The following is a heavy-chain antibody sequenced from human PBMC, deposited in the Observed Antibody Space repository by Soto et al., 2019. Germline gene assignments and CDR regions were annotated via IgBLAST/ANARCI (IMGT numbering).Heavy chain of an antibody. CDR1: GGSISSGGYS. J-gene: IGHJ6*02. Sequence: PSETLSLTCAVSGGSISSGGYSWSWIRQPPGKGLEWIGYIYHSGSTYYNPSLKSRVTISVDRSKNQFSLKLSSVTAADTAVYYCATDRGSGWYRGVYDGMDVWGQGNTVSVSS. CDR3: ATDRGSGWYRGVYDGMDV. D-gene: IGHD6-19*01. CDR2: IYHSGST. V-gene: IGHV4-30-2*01.